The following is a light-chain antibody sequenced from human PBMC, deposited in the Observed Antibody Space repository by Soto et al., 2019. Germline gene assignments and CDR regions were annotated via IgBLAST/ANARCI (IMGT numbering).Light chain of an antibody. CDR1: QSVSSK. CDR2: DAS. Sequence: EIVMTQSPATLSVSPGERATLSCRARQSVSSKLAWFQQNPGQAPRLLIYDASSRATGIPARFSGSGSGTDSTLTISSLEPEDFAVYYCQQLTDWPPQWTFGQGTKVDIK. J-gene: IGKJ1*01. CDR3: QQLTDWPPQWT. V-gene: IGKV3-11*01.